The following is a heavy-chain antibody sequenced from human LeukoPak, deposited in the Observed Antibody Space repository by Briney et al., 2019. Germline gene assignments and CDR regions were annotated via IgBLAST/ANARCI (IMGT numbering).Heavy chain of an antibody. J-gene: IGHJ6*02. CDR3: ARWNTAYYYGMDV. D-gene: IGHD1-1*01. V-gene: IGHV3-74*01. CDR1: GFTFSSYW. Sequence: GGSLRLSCAASGFTFSSYWMHWVRHAPGKGLVWVSRINSDGSSTSYADSVKGRFTISRDNAKNTLYLQMNSLRAEDTAVYYCARWNTAYYYGMDVWGQGTTVTVSS. CDR2: INSDGSST.